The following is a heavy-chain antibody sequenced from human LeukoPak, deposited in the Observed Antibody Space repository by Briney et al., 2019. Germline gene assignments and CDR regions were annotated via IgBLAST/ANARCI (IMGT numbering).Heavy chain of an antibody. Sequence: GGSLSLSCAASGFTFSSYAMSWVRQAPGKGLEWVSAISGSGGSTYYADSVKGRFTISRDNSKNTLYLQMNSLRAEDTAVYYCTKEEQQLDYFDYWGQGTLVTVSS. CDR3: TKEEQQLDYFDY. D-gene: IGHD6-13*01. J-gene: IGHJ4*02. CDR2: ISGSGGST. V-gene: IGHV3-23*01. CDR1: GFTFSSYA.